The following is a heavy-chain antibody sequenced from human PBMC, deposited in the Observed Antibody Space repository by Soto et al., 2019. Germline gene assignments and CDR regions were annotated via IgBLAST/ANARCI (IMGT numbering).Heavy chain of an antibody. CDR1: GFTFSSYA. J-gene: IGHJ4*02. Sequence: EVQLLESGGGLVQPGGSLRLSCAASGFTFSSYAMSWVRQAPGKGLEWVSGISGSGGSTYYADSVRGRFTVSRDNSKKTVYLQMNSLRAEDTAVYYCAKDCYESPLYFDRWGQGTLVTVSS. CDR2: ISGSGGST. CDR3: AKDCYESPLYFDR. V-gene: IGHV3-23*01. D-gene: IGHD3-3*01.